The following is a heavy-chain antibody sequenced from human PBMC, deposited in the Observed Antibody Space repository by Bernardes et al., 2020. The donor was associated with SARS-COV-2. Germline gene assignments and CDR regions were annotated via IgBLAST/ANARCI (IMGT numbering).Heavy chain of an antibody. CDR2: INHSGST. CDR1: GGSFSGYY. CDR3: ARGDYGSGSYYVGGYYFDY. Sequence: TLSLTCAVYGGSFSGYYWSWIRQPPGKGLEWIGEINHSGSTNYNPSLKSRVTISVDTSKNQFSLKLSSVTAADTAVYYCARGDYGSGSYYVGGYYFDYWGQGTLVTVSS. V-gene: IGHV4-34*01. D-gene: IGHD3-10*01. J-gene: IGHJ4*02.